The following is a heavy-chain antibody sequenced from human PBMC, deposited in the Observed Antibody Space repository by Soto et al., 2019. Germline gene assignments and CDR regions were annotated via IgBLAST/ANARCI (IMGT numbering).Heavy chain of an antibody. CDR2: IIPIFGTA. Sequence: QVQLVQSGAEVKKPGSSLKVSCKASGGTFSSYAISWVRQAPGQGLEWMGGIIPIFGTADYAQKFQGRVTIAADESTSTAYMELSSLRSEDPAVYYCARLGPCVYSSFDSWGQGTLVTVSS. J-gene: IGHJ4*02. CDR3: ARLGPCVYSSFDS. V-gene: IGHV1-69*12. D-gene: IGHD1-26*01. CDR1: GGTFSSYA.